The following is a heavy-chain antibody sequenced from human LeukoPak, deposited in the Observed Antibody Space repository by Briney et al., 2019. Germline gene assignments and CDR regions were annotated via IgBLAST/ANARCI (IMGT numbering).Heavy chain of an antibody. Sequence: GGSLRLSCAASGFTFSSYSMNWVRQAPGKGLEWVSSISSSSSYIYYADSVKGRFTISRDNAKNSLYLQMNSLRAEDTAVYYCARGSSMVRGVITDYYFDYWGQGTLVTVSS. D-gene: IGHD3-10*01. CDR3: ARGSSMVRGVITDYYFDY. CDR2: ISSSSSYI. J-gene: IGHJ4*02. V-gene: IGHV3-21*01. CDR1: GFTFSSYS.